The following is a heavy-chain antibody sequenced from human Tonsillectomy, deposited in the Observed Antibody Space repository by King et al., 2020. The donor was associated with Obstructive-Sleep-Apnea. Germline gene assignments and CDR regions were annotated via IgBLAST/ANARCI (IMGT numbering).Heavy chain of an antibody. D-gene: IGHD6-19*01. CDR2: IYYSGST. V-gene: IGHV4-39*07. CDR3: VRQWLVRLSDWFDP. Sequence: QLQESGPGLVKPSETLSLTCTVSGGSISSSSYYWGWIRQPPGKGLEWIGSIYYSGSTYYNPSLKSRVTISVDTSKNQFSLKLSSVTAADTAVYYCVRQWLVRLSDWFDPWGQGTLVTVSS. J-gene: IGHJ5*02. CDR1: GGSISSSSYY.